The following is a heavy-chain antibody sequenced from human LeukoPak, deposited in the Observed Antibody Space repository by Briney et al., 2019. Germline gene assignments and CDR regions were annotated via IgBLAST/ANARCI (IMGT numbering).Heavy chain of an antibody. V-gene: IGHV1-24*01. J-gene: IGHJ6*02. Sequence: ASVKVSCKVSGYTLTELSMHWVRQAPGKGLEWMAGFDPEDGETIYAQKFQGRVTMTEDTSTDTAYMELSSLRSEDTAVYYCASPGALRYFDWSNYYGMDVWGQGTTVTVSS. CDR1: GYTLTELS. CDR3: ASPGALRYFDWSNYYGMDV. CDR2: FDPEDGET. D-gene: IGHD3-9*01.